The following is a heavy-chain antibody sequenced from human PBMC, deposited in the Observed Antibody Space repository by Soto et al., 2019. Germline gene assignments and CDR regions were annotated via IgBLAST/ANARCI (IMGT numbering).Heavy chain of an antibody. J-gene: IGHJ3*02. Sequence: SETLSLTCTVSGGSISSYYWSWIRQPPGKGLEWIGYIYYSGSTNYNPSLKSRVTISVDTSKNQFSLKLSSVTAADTAVYYCARRADGDTPLDAFDIWGQGTMVTVSS. CDR1: GGSISSYY. V-gene: IGHV4-59*01. CDR2: IYYSGST. CDR3: ARRADGDTPLDAFDI. D-gene: IGHD5-18*01.